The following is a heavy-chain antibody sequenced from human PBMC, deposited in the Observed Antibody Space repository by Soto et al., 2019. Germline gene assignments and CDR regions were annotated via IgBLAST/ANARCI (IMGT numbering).Heavy chain of an antibody. J-gene: IGHJ3*01. D-gene: IGHD3-10*02. CDR1: DGSFTDYF. V-gene: IGHV4-34*01. CDR2: INDIGRT. Sequence: TSETLSLTCVVYDGSFTDYFWTWIRLSPGKRLEWIGEINDIGRTNYNPSLKSRVSISVDTSKNQVSLKLNSVTAADTAVYYCARALFTFTYGGQYVLDVWGQGTEVTVSS. CDR3: ARALFTFTYGGQYVLDV.